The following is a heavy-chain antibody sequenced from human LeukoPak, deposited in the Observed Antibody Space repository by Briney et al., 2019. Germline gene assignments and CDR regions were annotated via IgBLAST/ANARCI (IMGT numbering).Heavy chain of an antibody. V-gene: IGHV1-46*01. CDR1: GYTFTSYY. CDR3: ARDLAPAHCSGGSCYELDY. CDR2: INPSGGST. D-gene: IGHD2-15*01. J-gene: IGHJ4*02. Sequence: ASVKVSCKASGYTFTSYYMHWVRQAPGQGLEWMGIINPSGGSTSYAQKFQGRVTMTRDTSTSTVYMELSSLRSEDTAVYYCARDLAPAHCSGGSCYELDYWGQGTLVTVSS.